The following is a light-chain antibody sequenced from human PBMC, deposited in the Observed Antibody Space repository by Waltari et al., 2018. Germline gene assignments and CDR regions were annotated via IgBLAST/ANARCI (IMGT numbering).Light chain of an antibody. CDR1: GLGDKY. CDR3: QAWDDTTVV. J-gene: IGLJ2*01. Sequence: SYELTQPPSVSVSPGQTATITCSGDGLGDKYVWWYQQKPGQSPVAVIYSDDKRRSGIPGGFSGSKSGNTATLTIGGTQTTDEGDYYCQAWDDTTVVFGAGTKVTV. V-gene: IGLV3-1*01. CDR2: SDD.